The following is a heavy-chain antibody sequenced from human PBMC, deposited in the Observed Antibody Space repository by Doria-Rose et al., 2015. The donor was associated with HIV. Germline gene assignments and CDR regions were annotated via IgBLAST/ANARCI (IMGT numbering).Heavy chain of an antibody. J-gene: IGHJ4*02. CDR2: IFSDDER. CDR3: ARIKSSRWYHKYYFDF. V-gene: IGHV2-26*01. D-gene: IGHD6-13*01. CDR1: GVSLSSPGMG. Sequence: QVTLKESGPVLVKPTETLTLTCTVSGVSLSSPGMGVSWIRQPTGKALEWLANIFSDDERSYKTSLKSSLTISRGTSKSQVVLTMTDMDPVDTATYYCARIKSSRWYHKYYFDFWGQGTLVIVSA.